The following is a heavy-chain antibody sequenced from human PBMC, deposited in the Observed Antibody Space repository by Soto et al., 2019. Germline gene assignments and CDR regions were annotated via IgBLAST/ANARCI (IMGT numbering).Heavy chain of an antibody. V-gene: IGHV1-8*01. CDR3: ARGPDFWSGYHNHYYYYMDV. D-gene: IGHD3-3*01. Sequence: ASVKVSCKSSGYTFTSYDINWVRQATGQGLESMGWMNPNSGNTGYAQKFQGRVTMTRNTSISTAYMELSSLRSEDTAVYYCARGPDFWSGYHNHYYYYMDVWGKGTTVTVSS. CDR2: MNPNSGNT. CDR1: GYTFTSYD. J-gene: IGHJ6*03.